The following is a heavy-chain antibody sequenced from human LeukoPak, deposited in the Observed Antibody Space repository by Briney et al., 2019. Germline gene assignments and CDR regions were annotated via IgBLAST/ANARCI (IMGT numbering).Heavy chain of an antibody. CDR1: GFTFSRYS. Sequence: PGGSLRLSCAASGFTFSRYSMNWVRQAPGKGLEWVSSISSSSSYIYYADSVKGRFTISRDNAKNSLYLQMNSLRAEDTAVYYCARDCSSTSCYDYWGQGTLVTVSS. CDR2: ISSSSSYI. CDR3: ARDCSSTSCYDY. D-gene: IGHD2-2*01. V-gene: IGHV3-21*01. J-gene: IGHJ4*02.